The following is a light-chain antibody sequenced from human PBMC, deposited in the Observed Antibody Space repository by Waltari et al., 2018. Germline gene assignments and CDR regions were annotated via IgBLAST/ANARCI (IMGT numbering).Light chain of an antibody. CDR2: ATA. J-gene: IGKJ3*01. Sequence: DIQMTQSPSSVSASVGDRVTITCRASQDIRNWLAWYQQKPGKAPKLLIYATANLQTGVPTRFSGSGSGTEFTLTISSLQPEDFATYFCQQANSFPITFGPGTKVDIK. V-gene: IGKV1-12*01. CDR3: QQANSFPIT. CDR1: QDIRNW.